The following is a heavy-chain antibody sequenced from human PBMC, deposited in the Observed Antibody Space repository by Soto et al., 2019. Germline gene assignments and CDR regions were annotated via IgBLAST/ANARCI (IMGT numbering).Heavy chain of an antibody. D-gene: IGHD5-18*01. CDR1: GGAFSSFA. J-gene: IGHJ5*02. V-gene: IGHV1-69*13. Sequence: ASVKVSCKTSGGAFSSFAFNWVRQAPGQGLEWVGGIIPIFSSAKYAQKFQDRVTITADESTSTVYMELSSLRSEDTAMYYCAGVVETQIFTSCFDPWGQGTLVTVPQ. CDR2: IIPIFSSA. CDR3: AGVVETQIFTSCFDP.